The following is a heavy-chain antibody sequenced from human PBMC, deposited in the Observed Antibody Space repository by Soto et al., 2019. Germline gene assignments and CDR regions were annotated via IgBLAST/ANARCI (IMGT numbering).Heavy chain of an antibody. J-gene: IGHJ2*01. CDR2: IYYSWST. Sequence: QVQLQESGPGLVKPSQTLSLTCTVSGGSITSGGYYWSWIRQHPGKGLEWIGYIYYSWSTYYNPSLKSRVTISVDTSKNQFSLKLSSVTAADTAVYYCARDGYGDYYWYFDLWGRGTLVTVSS. V-gene: IGHV4-31*03. D-gene: IGHD4-17*01. CDR1: GGSITSGGYY. CDR3: ARDGYGDYYWYFDL.